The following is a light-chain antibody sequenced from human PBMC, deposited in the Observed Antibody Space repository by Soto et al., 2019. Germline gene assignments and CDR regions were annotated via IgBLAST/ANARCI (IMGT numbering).Light chain of an antibody. CDR2: DAS. CDR1: QDISNY. CDR3: QQYDTLPYT. V-gene: IGKV1-33*01. J-gene: IGKJ2*01. Sequence: DIQMTQSPSSLSASVGDRVTITCQASQDISNYLNWYQQKPGKTPKLLIYDASNLETGVPSRFSGSGSGTDFPFTISSLQPEDIATYYCQQYDTLPYTFCQGTKLEIK.